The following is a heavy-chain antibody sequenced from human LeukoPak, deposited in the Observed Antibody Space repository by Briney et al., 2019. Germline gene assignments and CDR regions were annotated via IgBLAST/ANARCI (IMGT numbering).Heavy chain of an antibody. CDR1: GGSFSGYY. D-gene: IGHD5-24*01. CDR2: IHHSGST. Sequence: SETLSLTSAVYGGSFSGYYWSWIRQPPGKGLECIGEIHHSGSTNYNPSLKSRVTLSVDTSKNQFSLKLSSVTAADTAVYYCARSRGWLQSHPLGYWGQGTLVTVSS. V-gene: IGHV4-34*01. J-gene: IGHJ4*02. CDR3: ARSRGWLQSHPLGY.